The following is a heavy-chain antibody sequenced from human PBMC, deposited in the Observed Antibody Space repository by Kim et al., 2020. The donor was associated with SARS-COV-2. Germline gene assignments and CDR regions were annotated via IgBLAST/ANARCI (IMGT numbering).Heavy chain of an antibody. D-gene: IGHD1-7*01. CDR3: TRSIGGGTTNY. J-gene: IGHJ4*02. Sequence: YADSGKGRFTISRDNNQNTLSLQMNSLRVEDTGIYFCTRSIGGGTTNYWGQGTRVTVSS. V-gene: IGHV3-74*01.